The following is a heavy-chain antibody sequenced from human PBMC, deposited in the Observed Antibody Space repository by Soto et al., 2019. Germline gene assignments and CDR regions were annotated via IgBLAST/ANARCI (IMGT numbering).Heavy chain of an antibody. V-gene: IGHV5-51*01. Sequence: PGESLKISCKGAGYTFSNDLIGGGRQMAGKGLEWMGIIYPGDSETRYSPSFQGQVTMSADKSISTAYLQWSSLKASDSGMYFCARKFYYGAGTLDYWGQGTLVTVSS. CDR1: GYTFSNDL. J-gene: IGHJ4*02. CDR2: IYPGDSET. CDR3: ARKFYYGAGTLDY. D-gene: IGHD3-10*01.